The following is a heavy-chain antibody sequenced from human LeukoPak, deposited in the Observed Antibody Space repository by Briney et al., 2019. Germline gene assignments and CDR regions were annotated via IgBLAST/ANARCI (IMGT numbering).Heavy chain of an antibody. V-gene: IGHV1-18*01. CDR2: ISAYNGNT. CDR3: ARASSPWSYFDY. J-gene: IGHJ4*02. Sequence: ASVKVSCKASGGTFSSYAISWVRQAPGQGLEWMGWISAYNGNTNYAQKLQGRVTMTTDTSTSTAYMELRSLRSDDTAVYYCARASSPWSYFDYWGQGTLVTVSS. D-gene: IGHD6-13*01. CDR1: GGTFSSYA.